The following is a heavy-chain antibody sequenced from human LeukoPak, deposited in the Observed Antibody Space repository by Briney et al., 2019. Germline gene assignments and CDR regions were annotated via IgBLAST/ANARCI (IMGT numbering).Heavy chain of an antibody. V-gene: IGHV3-30-3*01. D-gene: IGHD6-19*01. Sequence: GGSLRLSCAASGFTFSSYAMHWVRQAPGKGLEWVAVISYDGSNKYYADSVKGRFTISRDNSKNTLYLQMNSLRAEDTAVYYCARDRWLTTKDAFDIWGQGTMVTVSS. CDR2: ISYDGSNK. J-gene: IGHJ3*02. CDR3: ARDRWLTTKDAFDI. CDR1: GFTFSSYA.